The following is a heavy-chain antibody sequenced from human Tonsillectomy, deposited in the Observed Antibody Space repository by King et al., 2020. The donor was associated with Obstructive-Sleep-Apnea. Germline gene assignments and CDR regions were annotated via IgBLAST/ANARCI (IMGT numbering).Heavy chain of an antibody. CDR2: IYPGDSNT. CDR1: GYRFTSYW. Sequence: VQLVESGAEVKKPGESLKISCKGSGYRFTSYWIGWVRQMPGKGLEWMGIIYPGDSNTRYSPSFQGQGTISADKSIPTAYLQWSSLKASDTAMYYCARLGGYDSSGLYYYYGMDVWGQGTTVTVSS. CDR3: ARLGGYDSSGLYYYYGMDV. J-gene: IGHJ6*02. V-gene: IGHV5-51*01. D-gene: IGHD3-22*01.